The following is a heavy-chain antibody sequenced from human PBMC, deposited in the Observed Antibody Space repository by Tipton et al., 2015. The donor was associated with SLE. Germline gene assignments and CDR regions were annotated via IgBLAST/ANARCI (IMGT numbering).Heavy chain of an antibody. J-gene: IGHJ4*02. D-gene: IGHD2-8*02. CDR2: ISTTGSTI. V-gene: IGHV3-48*03. Sequence: SLRLSCAASGFTFSSFDMNWVRQAPGKGLEWVSYISTTGSTIFYAESVKGRFTVSRDNIENSLYLQMNSLRAEDTAVYYCARGVVPVVYASFDYWGQGTLVTVSS. CDR3: ARGVVPVVYASFDY. CDR1: GFTFSSFD.